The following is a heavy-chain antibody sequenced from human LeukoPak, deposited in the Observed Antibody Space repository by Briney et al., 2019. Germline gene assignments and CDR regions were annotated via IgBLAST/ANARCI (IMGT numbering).Heavy chain of an antibody. CDR3: ARLHSSRTEEFDP. V-gene: IGHV4-59*01. Sequence: SETLSLTCTVFGSSISSYYWSWIRQSPGKGLEWIGYIYYTGITAYNPSLGSRVTISVDRSNNQFSLRLTSVTAADTAVYYCARLHSSRTEEFDPWGQGTLVTVSS. CDR2: IYYTGIT. J-gene: IGHJ5*02. CDR1: GSSISSYY.